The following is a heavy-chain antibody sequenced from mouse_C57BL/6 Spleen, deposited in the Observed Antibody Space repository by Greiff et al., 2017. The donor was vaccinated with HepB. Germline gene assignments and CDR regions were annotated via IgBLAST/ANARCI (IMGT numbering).Heavy chain of an antibody. D-gene: IGHD2-5*01. V-gene: IGHV1-69*01. CDR2: IDPSDSYT. Sequence: QVHVKQPGAELVMPGASVKLSCKASGYTFTSYWMHWVKQRPGQGLEWIGEIDPSDSYTNYNQKFKGKSTLTVDKSSSTAYMQLSSLTSEDSAVYYCARSDSNYSYWYFDVWGTGTTVTVSS. CDR3: ARSDSNYSYWYFDV. J-gene: IGHJ1*03. CDR1: GYTFTSYW.